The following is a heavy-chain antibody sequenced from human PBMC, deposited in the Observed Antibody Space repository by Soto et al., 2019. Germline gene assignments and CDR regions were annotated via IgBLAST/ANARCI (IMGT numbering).Heavy chain of an antibody. V-gene: IGHV1-46*01. Sequence: QMQLVQSGAEVKKPGASVKVSCKASGYTFTRHYIHWVRQAPGQGLEWMGIINASGGNRYYAPNFQTRVALISDPSTSTVYMELSSLRSEATAVYYCARHLLAAGSDALDIWGQRTMVTVSS. CDR2: INASGGNR. J-gene: IGHJ3*02. CDR3: ARHLLAAGSDALDI. D-gene: IGHD6-13*01. CDR1: GYTFTRHY.